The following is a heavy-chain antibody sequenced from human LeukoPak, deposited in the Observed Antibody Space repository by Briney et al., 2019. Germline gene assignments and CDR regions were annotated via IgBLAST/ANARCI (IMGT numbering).Heavy chain of an antibody. Sequence: GGSLRLSCAASAFTFNTYAMHWVRQAPGKGLEWVAVISYDGSNKYYADSVKGRFTISRDNSKNTQYLQMNSLRDEDTAVYYCAREWGPRGHSYCQKFDSWGQGTLVTVSS. CDR2: ISYDGSNK. CDR3: AREWGPRGHSYCQKFDS. D-gene: IGHD5-18*01. V-gene: IGHV3-30-3*01. J-gene: IGHJ4*02. CDR1: AFTFNTYA.